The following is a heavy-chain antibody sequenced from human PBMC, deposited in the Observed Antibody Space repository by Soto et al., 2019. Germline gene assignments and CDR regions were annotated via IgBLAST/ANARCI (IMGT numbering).Heavy chain of an antibody. CDR2: ILYDGNNE. CDR1: GFTFSRYA. Sequence: GGSLRLSCAASGFTFSRYAMHWVRQAPGKGLEWVAVILYDGNNERYAESVKGRFTISRDNSKNTLYLQMNSLRAEDTAVYYCASAVDYGNDAFDIWGQGTMVTVSS. J-gene: IGHJ3*02. V-gene: IGHV3-30-3*01. D-gene: IGHD4-17*01. CDR3: ASAVDYGNDAFDI.